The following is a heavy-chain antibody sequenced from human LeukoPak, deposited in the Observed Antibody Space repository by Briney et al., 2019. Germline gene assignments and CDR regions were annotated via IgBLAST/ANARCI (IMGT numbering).Heavy chain of an antibody. J-gene: IGHJ6*02. Sequence: RSQTLSLTCTVSGGSISSGDYYWSWIRQPPGKGLEWIGYIYYSGSTYYNPSLKSRVTISVDTSKNQFSLKLSSVTAADTAVYYCARDSVYCSSTSCYYYGMDVWGQGTTVTVPS. CDR1: GGSISSGDYY. V-gene: IGHV4-30-4*01. CDR3: ARDSVYCSSTSCYYYGMDV. CDR2: IYYSGST. D-gene: IGHD2-2*01.